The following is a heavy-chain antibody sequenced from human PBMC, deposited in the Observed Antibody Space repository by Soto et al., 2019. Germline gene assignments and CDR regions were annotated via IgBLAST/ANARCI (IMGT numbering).Heavy chain of an antibody. D-gene: IGHD6-13*01. CDR2: IYPGDSDT. CDR3: ARMQEQQLVLDY. J-gene: IGHJ4*02. Sequence: XESLRISCKCSGYSFTSYWSGLVLQMPGKGLEWMGIIYPGDSDTRYSPSFQGQVTISADKSISTAYLQWSSLKASDTAMYYCARMQEQQLVLDYWGQGTLVTV. CDR1: GYSFTSYW. V-gene: IGHV5-51*01.